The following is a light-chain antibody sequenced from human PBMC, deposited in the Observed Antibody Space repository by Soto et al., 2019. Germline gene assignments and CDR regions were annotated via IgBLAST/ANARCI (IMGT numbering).Light chain of an antibody. CDR3: AAWDDSLNGVV. Sequence: QSVLTQPPSASGTPGQRVTISCSGSSSNIGSHTVNWYQQLPGTAPRLLIYSNTQRPSGVPDRFSGSKSGTSASLAISGLQSEYEAVYYCAAWDDSLNGVVFGGGTKLTVL. CDR2: SNT. J-gene: IGLJ2*01. CDR1: SSNIGSHT. V-gene: IGLV1-44*01.